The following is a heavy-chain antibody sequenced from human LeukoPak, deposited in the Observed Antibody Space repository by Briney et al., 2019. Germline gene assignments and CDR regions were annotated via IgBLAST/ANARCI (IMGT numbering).Heavy chain of an antibody. Sequence: PGGSLRLSCVGSGFTFSRYWLNWVRQAPGKGLEWVANMNQDGSEIYYLDSVKGRFTISRDNAKNSLYLQMNSLRAEDTAVYYCARDVVVPAAMGDYYYYYGMDVWGQGTTVTVSS. J-gene: IGHJ6*02. CDR1: GFTFSRYW. V-gene: IGHV3-7*03. CDR3: ARDVVVPAAMGDYYYYYGMDV. CDR2: MNQDGSEI. D-gene: IGHD2-2*01.